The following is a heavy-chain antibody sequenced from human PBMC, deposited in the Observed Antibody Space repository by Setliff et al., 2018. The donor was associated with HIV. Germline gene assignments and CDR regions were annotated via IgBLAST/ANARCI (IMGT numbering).Heavy chain of an antibody. CDR1: GVSTSSSSYY. D-gene: IGHD5-18*01. Sequence: PSETLSLTCTVSGVSTSSSSYYWGWIRQPPGKGLDWIGYVYYSGSTYYNPSLKSRLTISVDTSKNQFSLRLSSVTAADTAVYYCARLPRQLLKGAAAYFDYWGQGTLVTVSS. J-gene: IGHJ4*02. V-gene: IGHV4-39*07. CDR2: VYYSGST. CDR3: ARLPRQLLKGAAAYFDY.